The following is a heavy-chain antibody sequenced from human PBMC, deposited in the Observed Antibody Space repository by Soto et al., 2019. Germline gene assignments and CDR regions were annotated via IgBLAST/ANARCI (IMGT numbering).Heavy chain of an antibody. CDR2: ISYDGSNK. D-gene: IGHD3-22*01. CDR3: ARELAYYDSSGYYSSYYFDY. V-gene: IGHV3-30-3*01. Sequence: GGSLRLSCAASGFTFSSYAMHWVRQAPGKGLEWVAVISYDGSNKYYADSVKGRFTISRDNSKNTLYLQMNSLRAEDTAVYYCARELAYYDSSGYYSSYYFDYWGQGTLVTVSS. J-gene: IGHJ4*02. CDR1: GFTFSSYA.